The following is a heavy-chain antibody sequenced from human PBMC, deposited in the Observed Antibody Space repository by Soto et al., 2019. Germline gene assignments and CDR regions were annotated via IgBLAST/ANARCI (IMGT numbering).Heavy chain of an antibody. CDR2: ISSSSSYI. V-gene: IGHV3-21*01. CDR3: ARELAIAVAGSQLGPDY. CDR1: GFTFSSYS. D-gene: IGHD6-19*01. J-gene: IGHJ4*02. Sequence: PGGSLILSCASSGFTFSSYSMNCVRQAPGQGLEWVSSISSSSSYIYYADSVKGRFTISRDNAKNSLYLQMNSLRAEDTAVYYCARELAIAVAGSQLGPDYWGQGTLVTVSS.